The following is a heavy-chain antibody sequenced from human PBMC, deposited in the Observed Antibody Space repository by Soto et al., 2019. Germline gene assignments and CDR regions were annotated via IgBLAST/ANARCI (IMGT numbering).Heavy chain of an antibody. J-gene: IGHJ5*02. Sequence: ASVKVSCKASGYTFTSYAMNWVRQAPGQGLEWMGWINPNSGGTNYAQKFQGWVTMTRDTSISTAYMELSRLRSDDTAVYYCARGPKYYDFWSGYNWFDPWGQGTLVTVSS. V-gene: IGHV1-2*04. D-gene: IGHD3-3*01. CDR1: GYTFTSYA. CDR3: ARGPKYYDFWSGYNWFDP. CDR2: INPNSGGT.